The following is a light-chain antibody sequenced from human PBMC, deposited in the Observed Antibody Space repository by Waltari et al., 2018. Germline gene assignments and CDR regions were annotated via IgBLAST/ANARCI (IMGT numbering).Light chain of an antibody. J-gene: IGKJ5*01. Sequence: DIVLTQSLGTLSLSPGERATLPYRARQSVNRYLTWYQHKPGQAPRLLIYAASNRATGIPARFSGSESGTDFTLTISSLEPEDFAVYYCQQRANWPPVTFGQGTRLEIK. CDR3: QQRANWPPVT. V-gene: IGKV3-11*01. CDR1: QSVNRY. CDR2: AAS.